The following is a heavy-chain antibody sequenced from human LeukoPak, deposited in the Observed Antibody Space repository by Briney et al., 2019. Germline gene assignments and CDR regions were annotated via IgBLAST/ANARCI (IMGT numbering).Heavy chain of an antibody. Sequence: GGSLKLSCAASGFMFSGSPMHWVRQASGKGLEWVGHIRTKANNYATIYAASVKGRFTISRDDSKNTAYLQMNSLKTEDTAVYYCTRPSQYGSGTDYYFDSWGQGTLVTVSS. CDR3: TRPSQYGSGTDYYFDS. CDR1: GFMFSGSP. CDR2: IRTKANNYAT. D-gene: IGHD3-10*01. J-gene: IGHJ4*02. V-gene: IGHV3-73*01.